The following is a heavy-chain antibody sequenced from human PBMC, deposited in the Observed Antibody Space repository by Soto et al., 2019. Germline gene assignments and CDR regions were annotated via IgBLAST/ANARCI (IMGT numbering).Heavy chain of an antibody. CDR2: IIPMFGTP. D-gene: IGHD3-3*01. Sequence: QVQLVQSGAEVKEPGSSVKVSCTASGGTVSNYPISWVRQAPGQGLEWMGGIIPMFGTPNYALKFQGRVTITADDSTSTAYMELSSLRYDDTAVYYCARHARHLEWLQPFDYWGQGALVTVSS. J-gene: IGHJ4*02. CDR3: ARHARHLEWLQPFDY. CDR1: GGTVSNYP. V-gene: IGHV1-69*01.